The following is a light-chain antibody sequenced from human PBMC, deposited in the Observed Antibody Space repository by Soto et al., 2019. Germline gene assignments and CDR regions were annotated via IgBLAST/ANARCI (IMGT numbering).Light chain of an antibody. J-gene: IGKJ5*01. CDR1: QDVGTY. CDR2: GAS. Sequence: VLTQSPVTLSLSPGERATLSCRASQDVGTYVAWYQVRGGQAPRLLISGASKRATGIPDRINGGGSGADFILTINSLESGDSAVYFCQQGVNWPVTFGQGTRVEIK. CDR3: QQGVNWPVT. V-gene: IGKV3D-11*01.